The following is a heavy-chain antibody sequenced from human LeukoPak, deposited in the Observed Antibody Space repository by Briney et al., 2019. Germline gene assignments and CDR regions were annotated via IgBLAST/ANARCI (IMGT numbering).Heavy chain of an antibody. D-gene: IGHD6-19*01. J-gene: IGHJ5*02. CDR3: ARGHSSGWSYNWFDP. Sequence: SETLSLTCAVYGGSFSGYYWSWIRQPPGKGLEWIGYIYYSGSTNYNPSLKSRVTVSVDTSKNQFSLKLSSVTAADTAVYYCARGHSSGWSYNWFDPWGQGTLDTVSS. CDR1: GGSFSGYY. V-gene: IGHV4-59*01. CDR2: IYYSGST.